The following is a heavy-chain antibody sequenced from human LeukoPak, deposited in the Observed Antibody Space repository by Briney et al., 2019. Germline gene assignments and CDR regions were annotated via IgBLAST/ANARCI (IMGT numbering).Heavy chain of an antibody. D-gene: IGHD1-14*01. Sequence: GGSLRLSCAASGFTFSTFGMDWVRQAPGKGLEWVSYISSNSSNIYYADSVKGRFTISRHNAKNSLYLQMNRLRAEDTAVFYCVPNPGWGQGTLVTVCS. CDR3: VPNPG. J-gene: IGHJ4*02. CDR1: GFTFSTFG. CDR2: ISSNSSNI. V-gene: IGHV3-48*04.